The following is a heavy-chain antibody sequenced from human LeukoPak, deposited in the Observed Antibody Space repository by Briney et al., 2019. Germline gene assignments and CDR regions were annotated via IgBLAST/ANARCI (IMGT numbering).Heavy chain of an antibody. CDR1: GFTFSSYG. D-gene: IGHD2-2*01. J-gene: IGHJ4*02. CDR3: ARDGRRYCSSTSCYYFDY. CDR2: IWYDGSNK. Sequence: PGRSLRLSCAASGFTFSSYGMHWVRQAPGKGLEWVAVIWYDGSNKYYADSVKGRFTISRDNSKNTLYLQMNSLRAEDTAVYYCARDGRRYCSSTSCYYFDYWGQGTLVTVSS. V-gene: IGHV3-33*01.